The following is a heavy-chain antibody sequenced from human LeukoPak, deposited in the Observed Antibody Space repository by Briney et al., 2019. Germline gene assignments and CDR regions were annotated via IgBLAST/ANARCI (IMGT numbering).Heavy chain of an antibody. CDR1: GFSFSTYW. V-gene: IGHV3-7*01. CDR3: ARDRGFDNFDY. Sequence: GGSLRLSCAASGFSFSTYWMSWVRQAPGKGLEWVANIKEDGSDKNYVDSVKGRFTIARNNAKNYVYLQMKSLRAEDTAVYYCARDRGFDNFDYWGQGTLVTVSS. CDR2: IKEDGSDK. D-gene: IGHD3-9*01. J-gene: IGHJ4*02.